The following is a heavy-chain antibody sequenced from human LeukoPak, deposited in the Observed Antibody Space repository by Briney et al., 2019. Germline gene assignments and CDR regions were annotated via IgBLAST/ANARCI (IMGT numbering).Heavy chain of an antibody. CDR1: GFTFSSYA. D-gene: IGHD4-17*01. J-gene: IGHJ6*03. CDR3: ARGRATVTTSGYYYMDV. V-gene: IGHV3-20*01. Sequence: PGGSLRLSCAASGFTFSSYAMSWVRQAPGKGLEWVSGINWNGGSTGYADSVKGRFTISRDNAKNSLYLQMNSLRAEDTALYHCARGRATVTTSGYYYMDVWGKGTTVTISS. CDR2: INWNGGST.